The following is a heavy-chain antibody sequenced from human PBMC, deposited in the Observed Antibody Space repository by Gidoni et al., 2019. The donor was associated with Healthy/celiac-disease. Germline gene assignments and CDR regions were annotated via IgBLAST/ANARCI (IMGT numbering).Heavy chain of an antibody. D-gene: IGHD6-19*01. CDR2: ST. J-gene: IGHJ2*01. CDR3: ASTDDSSGWGSGYFDL. V-gene: IGHV4-39*01. Sequence: STYYNPSLKSRVTISVDTSKNQFSLKLSSVTAADTAVYYCASTDDSSGWGSGYFDLWGRGTLVTVSS.